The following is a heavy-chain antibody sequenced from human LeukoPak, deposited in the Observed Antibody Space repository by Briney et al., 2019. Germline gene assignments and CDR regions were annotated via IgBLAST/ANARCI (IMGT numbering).Heavy chain of an antibody. J-gene: IGHJ5*02. CDR2: IPYDGSNK. Sequence: GGSLRLSCAASGFTFSSYWMSWVRQAPGKGLEWVAVIPYDGSNKYYADSVKGRFTISRDNSKNTLYLQMNSLRAEDTAVYYCAKGGGMIVVDNWFDPWGQGTLVTVSS. V-gene: IGHV3-30*18. D-gene: IGHD3-22*01. CDR1: GFTFSSYW. CDR3: AKGGGMIVVDNWFDP.